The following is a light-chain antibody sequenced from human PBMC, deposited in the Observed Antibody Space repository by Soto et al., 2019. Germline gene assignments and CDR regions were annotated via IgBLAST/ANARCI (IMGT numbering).Light chain of an antibody. J-gene: IGLJ3*02. CDR3: ETWDSNTPV. V-gene: IGLV4-60*03. Sequence: QLVLTQSSSASASLGSSVKLTCTLSSGHSSYIIAWHQQQPGKAPRYLMKLEGSGSYNKGSGVPDRFSGSSSGADRYLTISNLQSEDEADYYYETWDSNTPVFGGGTKLTVL. CDR1: SGHSSYI. CDR2: LEGSGSY.